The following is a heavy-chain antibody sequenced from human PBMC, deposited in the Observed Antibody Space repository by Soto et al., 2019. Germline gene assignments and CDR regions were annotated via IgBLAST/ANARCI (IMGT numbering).Heavy chain of an antibody. D-gene: IGHD4-17*01. CDR1: GFTFNSYS. CDR3: ARDFYGIPMDV. CDR2: ISSSSSYI. V-gene: IGHV3-21*01. J-gene: IGHJ6*03. Sequence: PGGSLRLSCAASGFTFNSYSMNWVRQAPGKGLEWVSSISSSSSYIYYADSVKGRLTISRDNAKNSLYLQMNSLRAEDTAVYYCARDFYGIPMDVWGKGTTVTVSS.